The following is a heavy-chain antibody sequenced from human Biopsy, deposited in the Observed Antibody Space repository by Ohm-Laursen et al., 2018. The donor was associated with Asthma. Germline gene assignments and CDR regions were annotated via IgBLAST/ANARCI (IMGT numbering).Heavy chain of an antibody. J-gene: IGHJ4*02. V-gene: IGHV3-23*01. Sequence: SLRLSCTASGFTLTNYVMSWVRQAPGKGLEWVSSITGNGSFTYYADSVKGRVTISRDKSDNTLYLQMNSLSAEDTAVYHCAKDVRAYYGSVSKYMEPVPLGDWGQGTVVIVSA. CDR2: ITGNGSFT. D-gene: IGHD2-21*01. CDR1: GFTLTNYV. CDR3: AKDVRAYYGSVSKYMEPVPLGD.